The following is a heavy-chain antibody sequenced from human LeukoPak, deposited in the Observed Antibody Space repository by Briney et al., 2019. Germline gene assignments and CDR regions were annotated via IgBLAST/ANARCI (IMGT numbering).Heavy chain of an antibody. CDR1: GFTFSSYG. J-gene: IGHJ6*03. V-gene: IGHV3-33*01. D-gene: IGHD3/OR15-3a*01. Sequence: GRSLRLSCAASGFTFSSYGMHWVRQAPGKGLEWVAVIWYDGGNKYYADSVKGRFTISRDNSKNTLYLQMNSLRAEDTAVYYCARGTGNFYYYMDVWGKGTTVTISS. CDR3: ARGTGNFYYYMDV. CDR2: IWYDGGNK.